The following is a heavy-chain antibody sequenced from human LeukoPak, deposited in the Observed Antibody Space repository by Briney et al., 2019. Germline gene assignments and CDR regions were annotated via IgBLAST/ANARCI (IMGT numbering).Heavy chain of an antibody. CDR3: AKDLISGWHFRLFDY. CDR2: ISGSGGST. J-gene: IGHJ4*02. D-gene: IGHD6-19*01. Sequence: GGPLGLSCAASGFTFSSYAMSWVRLAPGKGLEWVSAISGSGGSTYYADSVKGRFTISRDNSKNTLYLQMNSLRAEDTAVYYCAKDLISGWHFRLFDYWGQGTPVTVSS. CDR1: GFTFSSYA. V-gene: IGHV3-23*01.